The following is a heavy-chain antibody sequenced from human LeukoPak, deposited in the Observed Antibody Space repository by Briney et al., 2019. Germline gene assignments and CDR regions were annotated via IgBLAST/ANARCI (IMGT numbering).Heavy chain of an antibody. Sequence: GGSLRLSCAASGFTLSTYWMHWVRQAPGKGLMWVSGINSDGRSTNYADSVKGRFTISRDNAKNSLYLQMNSLRDEDTAVYYCARDRSILTGWHFDYWGQGTLVTVSS. D-gene: IGHD3-9*01. J-gene: IGHJ4*02. CDR1: GFTLSTYW. CDR2: INSDGRST. V-gene: IGHV3-74*01. CDR3: ARDRSILTGWHFDY.